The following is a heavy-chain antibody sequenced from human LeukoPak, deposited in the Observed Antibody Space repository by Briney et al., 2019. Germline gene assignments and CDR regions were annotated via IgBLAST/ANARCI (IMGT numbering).Heavy chain of an antibody. V-gene: IGHV4-39*01. Sequence: SETLSLTCTVSGGSISSSSYYWGWLRQPPGTGLEWIGSIYYSGSTYYNPSLKSRVTISVDTSKNQFSLKLSSVTAADTAVYYCARSGLIVVVISHNYFDYWGQGTLVTVSS. J-gene: IGHJ4*02. CDR2: IYYSGST. CDR1: GGSISSSSYY. CDR3: ARSGLIVVVISHNYFDY. D-gene: IGHD3-22*01.